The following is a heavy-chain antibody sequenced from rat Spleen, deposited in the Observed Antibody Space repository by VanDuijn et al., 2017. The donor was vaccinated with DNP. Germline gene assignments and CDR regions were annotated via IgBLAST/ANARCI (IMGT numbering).Heavy chain of an antibody. CDR3: VRDYYDGSYYYHWFAY. CDR2: MWSDGDT. V-gene: IGHV2-47*01. Sequence: QVQLKESGPGLVQPSQTLSLTCTVSGLSLTSNSVSWIRQPPGKSLVWMGGMWSDGDTSYNSVLKSRLSIRRDTSKSQVFLKMSSLQTEDTATYYCVRDYYDGSYYYHWFAYWGQGTLVTVSS. CDR1: GLSLTSNS. D-gene: IGHD1-12*02. J-gene: IGHJ3*01.